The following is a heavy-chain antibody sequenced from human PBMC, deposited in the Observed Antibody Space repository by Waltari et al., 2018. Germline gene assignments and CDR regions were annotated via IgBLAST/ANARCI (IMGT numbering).Heavy chain of an antibody. V-gene: IGHV3-23*01. CDR2: ISGSGGST. CDR3: AKDDSSGYYKQSFDY. D-gene: IGHD3-22*01. J-gene: IGHJ4*02. Sequence: EVQLLESGGGLVQPGGSLRLSCAASGFTFSRYAMSWVRQAPGKGLEWVSAISGSGGSTYYADSVKGRFTISRDNSKNTLYLQMNSLRAEDTAVYYCAKDDSSGYYKQSFDYWGQGTLVTVSS. CDR1: GFTFSRYA.